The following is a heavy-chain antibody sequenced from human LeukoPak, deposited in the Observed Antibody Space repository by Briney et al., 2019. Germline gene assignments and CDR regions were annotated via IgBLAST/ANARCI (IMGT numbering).Heavy chain of an antibody. Sequence: ASVKVSCKASGHTFTSNYIHWVRQAPGQGLEWMGMIYPRDGITSYAQKFQGRVTVTRDTSTSTVHMELSGLRSEDTAVYYCARDQEGFDYWGQGTLVTVSS. V-gene: IGHV1-46*01. CDR1: GHTFTSNY. CDR2: IYPRDGIT. CDR3: ARDQEGFDY. J-gene: IGHJ4*02.